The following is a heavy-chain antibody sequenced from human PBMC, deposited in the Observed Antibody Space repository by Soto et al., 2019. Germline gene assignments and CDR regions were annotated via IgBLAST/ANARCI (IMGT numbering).Heavy chain of an antibody. J-gene: IGHJ4*02. V-gene: IGHV2-5*02. CDR2: IYWDDDK. CDR3: AHSALEMAPATFDY. CDR1: GFSLSTSGVG. Sequence: QITLKESGPTLVKPTQTLTLTCTFSGFSLSTSGVGVGWIRQPPGKALEWLALIYWDDDKRYSPSLKSRLTIPKDTSKNQVVLKMTNMDPVDTATYYCAHSALEMAPATFDYWGQGTLVTVSS. D-gene: IGHD3-16*01.